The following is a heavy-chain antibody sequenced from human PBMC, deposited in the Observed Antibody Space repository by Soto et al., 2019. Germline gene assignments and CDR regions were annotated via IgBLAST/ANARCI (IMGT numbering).Heavy chain of an antibody. V-gene: IGHV4-31*03. CDR3: ARVSFPPLVDV. CDR1: GGSISSGGYY. D-gene: IGHD2-21*01. Sequence: SETLSLTCTVSGGSISSGGYYWSWIRQHPGKGLEWIGYIYYSGSTYYNPSLKSRVTISVDTSKNQFFLKLSSVIAADTAVYYRARVSFPPLVDVWGQGTTVTVSS. CDR2: IYYSGST. J-gene: IGHJ6*02.